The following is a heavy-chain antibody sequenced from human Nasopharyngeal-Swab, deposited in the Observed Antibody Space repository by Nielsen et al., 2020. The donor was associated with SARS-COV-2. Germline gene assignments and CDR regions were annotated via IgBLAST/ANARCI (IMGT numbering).Heavy chain of an antibody. CDR2: INPNSGGT. CDR1: GYTFTSYY. Sequence: ASVKVSCKASGYTFTSYYMHWVRQAPGQGLEWMGRINPNSGGTNYAQKFQGRVTMTRDTSISIAYMELSRLRSDDTAVYYCARRYYYYYGMDVWGQGTTVTVSS. CDR3: ARRYYYYYGMDV. D-gene: IGHD3-9*01. J-gene: IGHJ6*02. V-gene: IGHV1-2*06.